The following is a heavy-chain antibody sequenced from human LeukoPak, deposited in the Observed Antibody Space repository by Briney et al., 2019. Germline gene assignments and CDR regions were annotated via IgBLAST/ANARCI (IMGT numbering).Heavy chain of an antibody. CDR2: ISAYTGHT. Sequence: GASVKVSCKASGYTFSRYDITWVRQAPGQGLEWMGWISAYTGHTNYAQKLQGRVTMTTDTSTSTAYMELRSLRSDDTAVYYCARRWLDDAFDIWGQGTMVTVSS. V-gene: IGHV1-18*01. D-gene: IGHD3-22*01. CDR1: GYTFSRYD. J-gene: IGHJ3*02. CDR3: ARRWLDDAFDI.